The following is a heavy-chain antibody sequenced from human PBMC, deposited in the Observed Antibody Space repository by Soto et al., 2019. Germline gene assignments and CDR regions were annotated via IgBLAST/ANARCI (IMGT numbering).Heavy chain of an antibody. CDR2: IIPNFGTV. D-gene: IGHD5-18*01. Sequence: QVQLEQSGAEVKKPGSSVKVSCKASGGTFNSYAISWVRQVPGEGPEWMGGIIPNFGTVNYAQKFQGRVTIISDESTSSAYMELRSLRSDDTAVYYCARDLGLYVDTVMITDYYGMDVWGQGTAVTVSS. CDR3: ARDLGLYVDTVMITDYYGMDV. CDR1: GGTFNSYA. J-gene: IGHJ6*02. V-gene: IGHV1-69*01.